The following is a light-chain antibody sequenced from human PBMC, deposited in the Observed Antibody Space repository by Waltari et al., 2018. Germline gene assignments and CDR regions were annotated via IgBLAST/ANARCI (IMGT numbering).Light chain of an antibody. CDR1: QSVSSSY. J-gene: IGKJ5*01. CDR3: QQYGSSPPVT. CDR2: GAS. Sequence: EIVLTQPPAPLSLSPGETATLPCRASQSVSSSYLAWYQQKPGQAPRLLIYGASSRATGIPDRFSGSGSGTDFTLTISRLEPEDFAVYYCQQYGSSPPVTFGQGTRLEIK. V-gene: IGKV3-20*01.